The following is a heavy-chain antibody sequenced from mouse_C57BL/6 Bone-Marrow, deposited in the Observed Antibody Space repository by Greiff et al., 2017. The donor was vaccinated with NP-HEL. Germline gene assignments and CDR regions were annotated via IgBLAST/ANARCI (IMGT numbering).Heavy chain of an antibody. CDR1: GYTFTSYW. Sequence: QVQLKQPGAELVKPGASVKMSCKASGYTFTSYWITWVKQRPGQGLEWIGDIYPGSGSTNYNAKFKSKATLTVDTSSSTAYMQLSSLTSEDSAVYYCVLGYYYGSRWAMDYWGQGTSVTVSS. CDR2: IYPGSGST. V-gene: IGHV1-55*01. D-gene: IGHD1-1*01. CDR3: VLGYYYGSRWAMDY. J-gene: IGHJ4*01.